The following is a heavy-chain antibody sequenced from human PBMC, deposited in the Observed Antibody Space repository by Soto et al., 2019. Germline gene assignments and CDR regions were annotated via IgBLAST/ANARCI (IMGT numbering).Heavy chain of an antibody. CDR1: GFSFSLYG. CDR3: ARSPYTTGYHYGMDV. Sequence: GGSLRLSCAASGFSFSLYGMQWVREAPGKRIEWVSVLWYDRSNKYYTDSVTGLLTSSRDNSKNMLYLQIHCQGADQTAVYYCARSPYTTGYHYGMDVWEQGTTFTVSS. V-gene: IGHV3-33*01. CDR2: LWYDRSNK. D-gene: IGHD3-9*01. J-gene: IGHJ6*01.